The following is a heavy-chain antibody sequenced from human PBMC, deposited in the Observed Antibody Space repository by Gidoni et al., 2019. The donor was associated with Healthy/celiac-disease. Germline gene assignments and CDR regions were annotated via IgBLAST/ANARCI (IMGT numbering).Heavy chain of an antibody. Sequence: QIPLKESGPTLVKPPQPLTLTCTFSGFSLSTRGVGVGWTCQPPGKALEWPALIYWDDDKRYSPSLKSRLTITKDTSKNQVVLTMTNMDPVDTATYYCAHLSGGYNWRGAFDIWGQGTMVTVSS. J-gene: IGHJ3*02. CDR1: GFSLSTRGVG. D-gene: IGHD1-20*01. V-gene: IGHV2-5*02. CDR2: IYWDDDK. CDR3: AHLSGGYNWRGAFDI.